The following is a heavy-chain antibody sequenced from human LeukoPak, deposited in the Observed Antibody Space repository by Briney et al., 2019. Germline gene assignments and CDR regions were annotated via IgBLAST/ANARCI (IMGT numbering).Heavy chain of an antibody. CDR2: TSHSGSN. Sequence: AQTLSLTCTVSCGSISISHGSSIRQPPERGLEWIGYTSHSGSNNYKPSLKSRVSISIDTSKNQFSLKLTSVTAADTAMYYCARGYYDARGDSNPFDIWGQGTMVTVSS. CDR3: ARGYYDARGDSNPFDI. V-gene: IGHV4-59*01. J-gene: IGHJ3*02. D-gene: IGHD3-22*01. CDR1: CGSISISH.